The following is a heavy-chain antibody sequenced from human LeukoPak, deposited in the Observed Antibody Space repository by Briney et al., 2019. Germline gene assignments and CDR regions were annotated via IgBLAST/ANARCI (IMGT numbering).Heavy chain of an antibody. J-gene: IGHJ4*02. CDR1: GFTFSTNA. CDR3: AKVGTGNHQYGSGDFDS. CDR2: ISFGSDYM. Sequence: PGGSLRLSCITSGFTFSTNAMDWVRQAPGKGLQWVAAISFGSDYMYYADSIKGRFTISRDNAKNSVYLQMNSLRAEDTAVYYCAKVGTGNHQYGSGDFDSRGQGTLVTVSS. V-gene: IGHV3-21*06. D-gene: IGHD3-10*01.